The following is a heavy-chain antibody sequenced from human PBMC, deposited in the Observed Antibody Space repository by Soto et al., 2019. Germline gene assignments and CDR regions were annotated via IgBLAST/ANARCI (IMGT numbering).Heavy chain of an antibody. CDR3: ASEAGGESRQDFDY. J-gene: IGHJ4*02. Sequence: GGSLRLSCAASGFTFSSYGMHWVRQAPGKGLEWMAVIWYDGSNKYYADSVKGRFTISRDNSKNTLYLQMNSLRAEDTAVYYCASEAGGESRQDFDYWGQGTLVTVSS. CDR2: IWYDGSNK. V-gene: IGHV3-33*01. CDR1: GFTFSSYG. D-gene: IGHD3-16*01.